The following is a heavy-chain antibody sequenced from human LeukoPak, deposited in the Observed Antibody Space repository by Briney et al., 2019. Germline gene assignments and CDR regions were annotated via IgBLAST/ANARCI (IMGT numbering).Heavy chain of an antibody. CDR1: GFTFSSYS. D-gene: IGHD3-22*01. Sequence: GGSLRLSCVGSGFTFSSYSMNWVRQAPGKGLEWVSSISSSSSYIYYADSVKGRFTISRDNAKNSLYLQMNSLRAEDTAVYYCARDPNYYDSSGYYYFDYWGQGTLVTVSS. CDR2: ISSSSSYI. CDR3: ARDPNYYDSSGYYYFDY. J-gene: IGHJ4*02. V-gene: IGHV3-21*01.